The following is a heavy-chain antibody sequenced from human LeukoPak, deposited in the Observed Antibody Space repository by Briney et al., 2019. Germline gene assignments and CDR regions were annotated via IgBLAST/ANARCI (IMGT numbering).Heavy chain of an antibody. CDR1: GFIFSRYT. CDR3: TRGNGGYKGYEDY. CDR2: ISATSAYI. Sequence: GGSLRLSCVTSGFIFSRYTMNWVRQAPGKGLEWVSSISATSAYIFYAASVKGRFTISRDNAKKTLYLQMNSLRAEDTAVYYCTRGNGGYKGYEDYWGQGTLVTVSS. V-gene: IGHV3-21*01. D-gene: IGHD5-12*01. J-gene: IGHJ4*02.